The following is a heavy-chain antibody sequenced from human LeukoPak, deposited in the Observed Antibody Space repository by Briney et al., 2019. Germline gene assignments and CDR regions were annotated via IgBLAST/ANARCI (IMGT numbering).Heavy chain of an antibody. Sequence: SVKVSCKASGYTFTSYYMHWVRQAPGQGLEWMGGIIPIFGTANYAQKFQGRVTITADKSTSTAYMELSSLRSEDTAVYYCARYSSGWWVFDYWGQGTLVTVSS. D-gene: IGHD6-19*01. CDR1: GYTFTSYY. V-gene: IGHV1-69*06. CDR3: ARYSSGWWVFDY. CDR2: IIPIFGTA. J-gene: IGHJ4*02.